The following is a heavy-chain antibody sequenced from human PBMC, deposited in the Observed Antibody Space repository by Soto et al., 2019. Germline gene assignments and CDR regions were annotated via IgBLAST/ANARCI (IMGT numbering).Heavy chain of an antibody. J-gene: IGHJ4*02. Sequence: QITLKESGHTLVRPTQTLTLTCTFSGFSLSTSGLGVGRIRQPPGQALEWLALIFWNDDKRYSPSLKARLTITKANSKNRVVLTLTNMDPVDTATYYCAHRPSGWYLFDYWGQGTLVTLSS. CDR2: IFWNDDK. D-gene: IGHD6-19*01. V-gene: IGHV2-5*01. CDR3: AHRPSGWYLFDY. CDR1: GFSLSTSGLG.